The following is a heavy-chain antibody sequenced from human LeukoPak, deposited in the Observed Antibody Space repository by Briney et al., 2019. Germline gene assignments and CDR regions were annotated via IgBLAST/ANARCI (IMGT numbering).Heavy chain of an antibody. D-gene: IGHD6-19*01. Sequence: SETLSLTCTVSGGSVSSGSYYWSWIRQPPGKGLGWIGYIYYSGSTNYNPSLKSRVTISVDTSKNQFSLKLSSVTAADTAVYYCARDHLSGIAVAGDYWGQGTLVTVSS. J-gene: IGHJ4*02. V-gene: IGHV4-61*01. CDR3: ARDHLSGIAVAGDY. CDR1: GGSVSSGSYY. CDR2: IYYSGST.